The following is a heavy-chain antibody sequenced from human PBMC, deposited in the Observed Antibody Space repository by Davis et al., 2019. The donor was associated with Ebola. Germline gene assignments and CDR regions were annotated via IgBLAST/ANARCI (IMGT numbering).Heavy chain of an antibody. CDR3: ARLHWNYGRSFDY. J-gene: IGHJ4*02. CDR1: GFTFSSYA. Sequence: PGGSLRLSCSASGFTFSSYAMHWVRQAPGKGLEYVSAISSNGGSTYYADSVKGRFTISRDDSKNTLYLQMNSLRAEDTAVYYCARLHWNYGRSFDYWGQGTLVTASS. V-gene: IGHV3-64*04. CDR2: ISSNGGST. D-gene: IGHD1-7*01.